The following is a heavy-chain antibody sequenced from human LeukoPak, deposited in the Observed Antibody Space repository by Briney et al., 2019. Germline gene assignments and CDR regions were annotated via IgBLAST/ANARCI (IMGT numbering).Heavy chain of an antibody. D-gene: IGHD4-17*01. V-gene: IGHV1-69*06. Sequence: RWASVKVSCKASGYTFTSYGISWVRQAPGQGLEWMGGIIPIFGTANYAQKFQGRVTITADKSTSTAYMELSSLRSEDTAVYYCARDRQRGYGDYVLGYYYYYMDVWGKGTTVTVSS. CDR1: GYTFTSYG. CDR2: IIPIFGTA. CDR3: ARDRQRGYGDYVLGYYYYYMDV. J-gene: IGHJ6*03.